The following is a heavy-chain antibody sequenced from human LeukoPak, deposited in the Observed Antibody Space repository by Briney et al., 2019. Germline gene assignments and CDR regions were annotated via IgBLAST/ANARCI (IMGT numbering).Heavy chain of an antibody. CDR3: AKGTSQWLANDPFDY. CDR2: ISWNSGSI. J-gene: IGHJ4*02. V-gene: IGHV3-9*03. D-gene: IGHD6-19*01. CDR1: GFTFDDYA. Sequence: PGGSLRLSCAASGFTFDDYAMHWVRQAPGKGLEWVSGISWNSGSIGYADSVKGRFTISRDNAKNSLYLQMNSLRAEDMALCYCAKGTSQWLANDPFDYWGQGTLVTVST.